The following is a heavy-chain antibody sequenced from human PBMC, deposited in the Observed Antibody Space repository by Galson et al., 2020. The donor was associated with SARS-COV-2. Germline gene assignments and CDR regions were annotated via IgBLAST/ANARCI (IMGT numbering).Heavy chain of an antibody. J-gene: IGHJ6*02. V-gene: IGHV3-30*03. CDR2: ISYDGSNK. Sequence: GESLKISCAASGFTFSSYGMHWVRQAPGKGLEWVAVISYDGSNKYYADSVKGRFTISRDNSKNTLYLQMNSLRAEDTAVYYCTRGLGGWYGMDVWGQGTTVTVSS. CDR1: GFTFSSYG. CDR3: TRGLGGWYGMDV. D-gene: IGHD6-19*01.